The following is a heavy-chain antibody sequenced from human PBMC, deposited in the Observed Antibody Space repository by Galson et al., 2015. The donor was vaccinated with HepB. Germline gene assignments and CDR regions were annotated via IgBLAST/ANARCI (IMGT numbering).Heavy chain of an antibody. D-gene: IGHD3-16*01. J-gene: IGHJ4*02. CDR3: ARDRISLSYFDY. CDR1: GFTFSSYW. V-gene: IGHV3-74*01. CDR2: INSDGSST. Sequence: SLRLSCAASGFTFSSYWMHWVRQAPGKGLVWVSRINSDGSSTSYADSVKGRFTISRDNAKNTLYLQMNSLRAEDTAVYYCARDRISLSYFDYWGQGTLVTVSS.